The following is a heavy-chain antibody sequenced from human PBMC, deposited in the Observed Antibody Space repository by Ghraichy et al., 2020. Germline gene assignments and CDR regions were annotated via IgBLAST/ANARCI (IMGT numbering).Heavy chain of an antibody. CDR1: GFTFGEFY. CDR3: ARLADYFGSSAYYAGFDP. D-gene: IGHD3-22*01. Sequence: LSLTCAASGFTFGEFYMTWIRQAPGKGLECLSYIDTSGDTTYYADSVKGRFTISRDNAENSLYLQMSSLRGDDTGVSYCARLADYFGSSAYYAGFDPWSQGALVTGSS. V-gene: IGHV3-11*01. CDR2: IDTSGDTT. J-gene: IGHJ5*02.